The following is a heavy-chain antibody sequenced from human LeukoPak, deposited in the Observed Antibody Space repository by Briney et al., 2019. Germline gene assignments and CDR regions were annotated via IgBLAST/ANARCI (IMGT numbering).Heavy chain of an antibody. CDR2: IKQDGTET. Sequence: GGSLRLSCAASGFTFNSYWMSWVRHAPGKGLEWVANIKQDGTETYSVDSVKGRFTISRDNAKNSLYLQMNSLRAEDTAVYYCARARFDIAAAGTYYYMDVWGKGTTVTFSS. CDR1: GFTFNSYW. D-gene: IGHD6-13*01. V-gene: IGHV3-7*01. CDR3: ARARFDIAAAGTYYYMDV. J-gene: IGHJ6*03.